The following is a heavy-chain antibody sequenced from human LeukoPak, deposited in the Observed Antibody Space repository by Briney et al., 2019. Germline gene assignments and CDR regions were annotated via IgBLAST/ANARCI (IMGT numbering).Heavy chain of an antibody. Sequence: GESLKISCKGSGYSFTSYWIGWVRQMPGKGLEWIGIIYPDDSDTRYSPSFQGQVTISADKSISTAYLQWSSLKASDTAMYYCARHGSGGYCTGGSCYDPSHADYWGQGTLVTVSS. J-gene: IGHJ4*02. CDR3: ARHGSGGYCTGGSCYDPSHADY. D-gene: IGHD2-15*01. CDR2: IYPDDSDT. V-gene: IGHV5-51*01. CDR1: GYSFTSYW.